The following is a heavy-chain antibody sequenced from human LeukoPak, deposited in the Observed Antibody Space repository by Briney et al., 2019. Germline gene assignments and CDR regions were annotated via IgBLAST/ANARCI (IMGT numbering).Heavy chain of an antibody. Sequence: GGSLRLSCSASGFIFSNYDMHWVRQAPGKGLEYVSAINNNGGRTYYADSVKGRFTVSRDNPKNTLYLQMSSLRAEDTAVYYCARYDFWSGSFDYWGQGTLVTVSS. V-gene: IGHV3-64D*06. D-gene: IGHD3-3*01. CDR1: GFIFSNYD. J-gene: IGHJ4*02. CDR3: ARYDFWSGSFDY. CDR2: INNNGGRT.